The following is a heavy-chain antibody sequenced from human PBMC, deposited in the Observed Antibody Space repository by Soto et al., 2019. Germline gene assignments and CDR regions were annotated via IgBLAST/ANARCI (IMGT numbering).Heavy chain of an antibody. Sequence: EVQLVESGGGLVQPGGSLRLSCVASGFTFSRYSMNWVRQAPGQGLEWVSYISSNSRFIHYAYSVKGRFTISRDNVKNSLDLQMNSLRDEATAVYYCARELAWAFAYWGQGTLLTVS. CDR1: GFTFSRYS. V-gene: IGHV3-48*02. D-gene: IGHD1-26*01. CDR3: ARELAWAFAY. CDR2: ISSNSRFI. J-gene: IGHJ4*02.